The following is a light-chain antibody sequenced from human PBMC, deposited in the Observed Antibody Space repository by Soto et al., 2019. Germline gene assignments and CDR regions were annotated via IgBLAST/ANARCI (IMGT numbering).Light chain of an antibody. CDR1: QSVSTN. Sequence: ETVMTQSPATLSVSPVERATPSFMASQSVSTNLAWYQQKPVQGPRLLIYGASTRATGIPARFSASGSGTEFTLTISRLQPEDFGLYYCQQHKQWPITFGQGTRLEI. CDR3: QQHKQWPIT. V-gene: IGKV3-15*01. CDR2: GAS. J-gene: IGKJ5*01.